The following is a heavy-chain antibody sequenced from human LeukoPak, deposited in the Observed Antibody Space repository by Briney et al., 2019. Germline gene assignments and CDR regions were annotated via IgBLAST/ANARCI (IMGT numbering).Heavy chain of an antibody. J-gene: IGHJ6*02. V-gene: IGHV4-59*01. D-gene: IGHD6-19*01. CDR3: AHSPGYSSGWYYNYYYGMDV. CDR1: GGSISSYY. CDR2: IYYSGST. Sequence: SETLSLTCTVSGGSISSYYWSWIRQPPGKGLEWIGYIYYSGSTNYNPSLESRVTISVDTSKNQFSLKLSSVTAADTAVYYCAHSPGYSSGWYYNYYYGMDVWGQGTTVTVSS.